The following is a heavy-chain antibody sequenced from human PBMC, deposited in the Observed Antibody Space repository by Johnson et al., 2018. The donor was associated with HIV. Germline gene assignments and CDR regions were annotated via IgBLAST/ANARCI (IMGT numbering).Heavy chain of an antibody. CDR1: GFTFSSFW. J-gene: IGHJ3*02. V-gene: IGHV3-7*03. D-gene: IGHD3-22*01. CDR2: INVAGRQM. Sequence: VQLVESGGGVVQPGRSLRLSCAASGFTFSSFWMTWVRQAPGQGLEWVANINVAGRQMYYLDSVPGRFTISRDNSKNTLYLQMNSLRAEDTAVYYCARDGQDRDDAFDIWGQGTMVTVSS. CDR3: ARDGQDRDDAFDI.